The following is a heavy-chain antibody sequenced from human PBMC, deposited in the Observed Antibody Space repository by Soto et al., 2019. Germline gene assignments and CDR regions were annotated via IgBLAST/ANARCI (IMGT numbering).Heavy chain of an antibody. D-gene: IGHD3-9*01. CDR2: MSNSGSRT. V-gene: IGHV3-23*01. Sequence: VQLLESGGGLVQPGGSLRLSCAASGFTFSNYAMSWVRQAPGKGLEWVSGMSNSGSRTYYADSVKGRFIICRDNSKNTLYLQMNSLRPEDTAVYYCAKAYFDILTGYFGDYWGQGTLVSVSS. J-gene: IGHJ4*02. CDR1: GFTFSNYA. CDR3: AKAYFDILTGYFGDY.